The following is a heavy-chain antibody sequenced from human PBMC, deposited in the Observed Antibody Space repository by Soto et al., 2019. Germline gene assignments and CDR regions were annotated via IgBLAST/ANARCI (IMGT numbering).Heavy chain of an antibody. CDR2: VSGTSNTI. CDR3: ARDPSTGTSPFDY. CDR1: GFTFSSYS. J-gene: IGHJ4*02. V-gene: IGHV3-48*02. D-gene: IGHD1-1*01. Sequence: EVQLVESGGDLIQPGGSLRLSCAASGFTFSSYSMNWVRQAPGKGLEWVSYVSGTSNTIYYADSVKGRFTISRDNAKNSLYLQMNSLRDEDTAVYYCARDPSTGTSPFDYWGQGTLVTVSS.